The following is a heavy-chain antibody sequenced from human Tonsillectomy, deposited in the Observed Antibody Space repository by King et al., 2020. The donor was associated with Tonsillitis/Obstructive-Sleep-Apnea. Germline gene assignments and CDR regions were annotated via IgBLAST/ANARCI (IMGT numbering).Heavy chain of an antibody. Sequence: QLVQSGAEVKKPGSSVKVSCQASGGTFSNYGISWVRPAPGQGLEWMGRIIPIIAISNYAQKFQGRVTITADKSTSTAYMELSSLRSEDTAVYYCARSRERCSSTSCYYYYMDVWGKGTTVTVSS. D-gene: IGHD2-2*01. J-gene: IGHJ6*03. CDR3: ARSRERCSSTSCYYYYMDV. V-gene: IGHV1-69*09. CDR2: IIPIIAIS. CDR1: GGTFSNYG.